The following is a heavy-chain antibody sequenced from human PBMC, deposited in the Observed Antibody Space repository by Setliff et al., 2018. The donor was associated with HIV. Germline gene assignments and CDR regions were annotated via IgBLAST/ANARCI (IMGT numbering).Heavy chain of an antibody. CDR1: GFTFNTYA. CDR3: ARGGSTIADRPDLVYFDY. V-gene: IGHV3-23*01. CDR2: ISADGLTT. D-gene: IGHD6-6*01. Sequence: GGSLRLSCAASGFTFNTYAVTWVRQAPGKGLEWVSVISADGLTTFYADSVKGRFTISRDNSKNTLYLQMNSLRAEDTAVYYCARGGSTIADRPDLVYFDYWGRGTLVTVSS. J-gene: IGHJ4*02.